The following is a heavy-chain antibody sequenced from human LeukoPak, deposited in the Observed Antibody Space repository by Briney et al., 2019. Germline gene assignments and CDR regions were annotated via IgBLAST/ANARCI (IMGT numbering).Heavy chain of an antibody. CDR3: ATDFYDST. CDR1: GFTFSNAW. J-gene: IGHJ5*02. Sequence: PGGSLRLSCATSGFTFSNAWMNWVRQAPGKGLEWVGRIRSNSDGGTIDYAAPVKGRFTLSRDDSKATLYLQMNSLQTEDTAVYYCATDFYDSTWGQGTLVTVSS. CDR2: IRSNSDGGTI. V-gene: IGHV3-15*07. D-gene: IGHD3-22*01.